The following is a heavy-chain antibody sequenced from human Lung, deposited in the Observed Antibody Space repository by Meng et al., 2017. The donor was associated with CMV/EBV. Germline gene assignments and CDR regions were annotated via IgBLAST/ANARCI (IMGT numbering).Heavy chain of an antibody. J-gene: IGHJ5*02. Sequence: STYTFTGYYMHWVRQAPGQGLEWRGWINPNSGDTNYAQKFQGRVIMTRDTSISTAYMELSRLTSDDTAVYYCAREGRRSGYDNWFDPWGQGTLVTVSS. CDR3: AREGRRSGYDNWFDP. CDR1: TYTFTGYY. V-gene: IGHV1-2*02. CDR2: INPNSGDT. D-gene: IGHD3-22*01.